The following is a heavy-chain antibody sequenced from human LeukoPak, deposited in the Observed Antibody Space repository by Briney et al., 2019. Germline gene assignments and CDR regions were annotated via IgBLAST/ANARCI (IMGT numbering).Heavy chain of an antibody. J-gene: IGHJ3*02. CDR3: ARGGDIVVVPAADAFDI. CDR2: IWYDGSNK. D-gene: IGHD2-2*01. CDR1: GFTFSSYG. Sequence: GRSLRLSCAASGFTFSSYGMHWVRQAPGKGLEWVAVIWYDGSNKYYADSVKGRFTISRDNSKNTLYLQMNSLRAEDTAVYYCARGGDIVVVPAADAFDIWGQGTMVTVSS. V-gene: IGHV3-33*01.